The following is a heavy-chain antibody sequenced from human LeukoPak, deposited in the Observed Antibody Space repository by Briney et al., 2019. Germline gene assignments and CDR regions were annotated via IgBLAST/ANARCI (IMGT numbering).Heavy chain of an antibody. J-gene: IGHJ5*02. CDR3: ARHGRGRYFDWLLYRTWFDP. Sequence: SETLSLTCTVSGGSISSYYWSWIRQPPGKGLEWIGEINHSGSTNYSPSLKSRVTISVDTSKNQFSLKLSSVTAADTAVYYCARHGRGRYFDWLLYRTWFDPWGQGTLVTVSS. CDR1: GGSISSYY. CDR2: INHSGST. D-gene: IGHD3-9*01. V-gene: IGHV4-34*01.